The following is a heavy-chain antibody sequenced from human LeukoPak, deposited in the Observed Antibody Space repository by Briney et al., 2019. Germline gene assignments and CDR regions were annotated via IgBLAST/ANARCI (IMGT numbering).Heavy chain of an antibody. D-gene: IGHD6-19*01. J-gene: IGHJ4*02. CDR3: AKSGGGYSSGWFY. V-gene: IGHV3-23*01. Sequence: GGSLRLSCTASGFTFNTYGMSWVRQAPGKGLEWLSALSGSGDRTYYADSVKGRFTISRDNSKNTLYLQMNSLRAEDTAVYYCAKSGGGYSSGWFYWGQGTPVTVSS. CDR1: GFTFNTYG. CDR2: LSGSGDRT.